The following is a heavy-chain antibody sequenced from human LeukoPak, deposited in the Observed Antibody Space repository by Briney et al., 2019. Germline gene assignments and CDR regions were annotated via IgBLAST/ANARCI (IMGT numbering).Heavy chain of an antibody. CDR2: IWYDGSNK. J-gene: IGHJ4*02. CDR1: GFTFSSYG. D-gene: IGHD3-22*01. Sequence: PGRSLRLSCAASGFTFSSYGMHWVRQAPGKGLEWVAVIWYDGSNKYYADSVKGRFTISRDNSKNTLYLQMHSLRAEDTAVYYCARDYYDSSGYNSHDYWGQGTLVTVSS. V-gene: IGHV3-33*01. CDR3: ARDYYDSSGYNSHDY.